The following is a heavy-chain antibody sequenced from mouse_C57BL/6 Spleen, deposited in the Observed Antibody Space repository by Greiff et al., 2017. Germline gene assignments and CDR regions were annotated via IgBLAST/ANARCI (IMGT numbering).Heavy chain of an antibody. D-gene: IGHD1-3*01. V-gene: IGHV1-80*01. CDR3: ASELGHYAMAS. CDR2: IYPGAGDT. J-gene: IGHJ4*01. Sequence: VQLQQSGAELLKPGASVKISCKPSGYAFSSYWMNWVKQRPGKGLEWIGQIYPGAGDTNYNGKFKGKATLTADKSSSKAYMQLSSRTSEDSAVYFCASELGHYAMASWGPAASVPVSS. CDR1: GYAFSSYW.